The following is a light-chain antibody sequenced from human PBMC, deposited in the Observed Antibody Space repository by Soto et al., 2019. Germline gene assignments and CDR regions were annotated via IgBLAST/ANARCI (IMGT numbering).Light chain of an antibody. CDR2: AAS. V-gene: IGKV1-9*01. CDR1: QDIAIY. J-gene: IGKJ4*01. Sequence: IPLTQSPSSLSASVGDRVTITCRASQDIAIYLAWYQQKPGEAPKLLIYAASTLYGGVPSRFIGSGSGTDFALTITSLQAEDFATYYCQQLRMYPSTFGGGTKVEIK. CDR3: QQLRMYPST.